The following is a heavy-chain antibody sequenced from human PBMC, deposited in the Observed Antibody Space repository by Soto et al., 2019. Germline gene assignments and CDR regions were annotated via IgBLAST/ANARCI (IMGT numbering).Heavy chain of an antibody. CDR2: ISGSGGST. J-gene: IGHJ6*02. CDR3: AYSSSWFGNYYYYGMDV. CDR1: GFTFSSYA. Sequence: GSLRLSCAASGFTFSSYAMSWVRQAPGKGLEWVSAISGSGGSTYYADSVKGRFTISRDNSKNTLYLQMNSLRAEDTAVYYCAYSSSWFGNYYYYGMDVWGQGTTVTAP. D-gene: IGHD6-13*01. V-gene: IGHV3-23*01.